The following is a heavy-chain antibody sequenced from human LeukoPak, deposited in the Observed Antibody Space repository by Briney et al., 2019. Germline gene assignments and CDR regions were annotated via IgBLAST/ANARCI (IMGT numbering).Heavy chain of an antibody. J-gene: IGHJ3*02. D-gene: IGHD3-22*01. Sequence: PSQTLSLTCTVSGGSISSGGYYWSWIRQHPGKGLEWIGYIYYSGSTYYNPSLKSRVTISVYTSKNQFSLKLSSVTAADTAVYYCARDRDPYYDSSGYYHAFDIWGQGTMVTVSS. CDR1: GGSISSGGYY. V-gene: IGHV4-31*03. CDR3: ARDRDPYYDSSGYYHAFDI. CDR2: IYYSGST.